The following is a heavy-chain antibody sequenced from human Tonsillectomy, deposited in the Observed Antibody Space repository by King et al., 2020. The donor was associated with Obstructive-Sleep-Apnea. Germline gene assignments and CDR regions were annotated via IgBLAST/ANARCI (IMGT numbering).Heavy chain of an antibody. CDR1: GFTFSYYY. J-gene: IGHJ4*02. D-gene: IGHD6-13*01. CDR3: ARGGPSSSWYYFDY. CDR2: ISSSGSTL. V-gene: IGHV3-11*01. Sequence: VQLVESGGGLVKPGGPLRLSCAASGFTFSYYYMSWIRQAPGKGLEWVSYISSSGSTLYYADSLKGRFTISRDNAKNSRYLQMNSLRAEDTAVYYCARGGPSSSWYYFDYWGQGTLVTVSS.